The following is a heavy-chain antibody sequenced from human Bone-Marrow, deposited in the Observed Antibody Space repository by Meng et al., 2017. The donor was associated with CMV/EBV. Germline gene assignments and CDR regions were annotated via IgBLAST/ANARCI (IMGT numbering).Heavy chain of an antibody. CDR3: ARDFRLGNDY. CDR1: GFTFSSYA. V-gene: IGHV3-30-3*01. J-gene: IGHJ4*02. Sequence: LSCAASGFTFSSYAMHGVRQAPGKGLEWVEVISYDGSNKYYADSVKGRFTISRDNSKNTLYLQMNSLRAEDTAVYYCARDFRLGNDYWGQGTLVTVSS. CDR2: ISYDGSNK. D-gene: IGHD3/OR15-3a*01.